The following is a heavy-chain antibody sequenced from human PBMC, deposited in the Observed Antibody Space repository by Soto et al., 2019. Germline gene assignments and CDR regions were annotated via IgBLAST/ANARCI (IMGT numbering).Heavy chain of an antibody. D-gene: IGHD1-1*01. CDR2: ISAHNGNT. J-gene: IGHJ4*02. CDR1: GYTFTSYG. CDR3: ARGRYGDY. Sequence: QVHLVQSGAEVKKPGASVKVSCKASGYTFTSYGITWVRQAPGQGLEWMGWISAHNGNTDYAQKLQGRVIVTRDTSTRTASMELRSRRSDDTAVYSCARGRYGDYWGQGALVTVSS. V-gene: IGHV1-18*01.